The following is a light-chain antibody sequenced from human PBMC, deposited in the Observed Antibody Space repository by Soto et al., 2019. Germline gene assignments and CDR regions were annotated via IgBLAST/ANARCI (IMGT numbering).Light chain of an antibody. CDR3: LQDFNYPLT. V-gene: IGKV1-6*01. CDR1: QDIKKD. Sequence: AIQMTQSPSSLSASVGDRVTITCRASQDIKKDLGWYQQKPGKAPKLLIYVASSLQSGVPSRFSGSGSGTDFTLPISSLQPEDFATYYCLQDFNYPLTFGGGTKVEVK. CDR2: VAS. J-gene: IGKJ4*01.